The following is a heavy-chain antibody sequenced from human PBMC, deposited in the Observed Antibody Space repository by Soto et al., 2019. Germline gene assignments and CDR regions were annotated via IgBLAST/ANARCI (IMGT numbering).Heavy chain of an antibody. CDR1: GGTFSSYA. J-gene: IGHJ6*02. D-gene: IGHD7-27*01. V-gene: IGHV1-69*13. CDR3: ASQLTGDYYYYGMDV. Sequence: SVKVSCKASGGTFSSYAISWVRQAPGQGLEWMGGIIPIFGTADYAQKFQGRVTITADESTSTAYMELSSLRSEDTAVYYCASQLTGDYYYYGMDVWGQGTTVTVS. CDR2: IIPIFGTA.